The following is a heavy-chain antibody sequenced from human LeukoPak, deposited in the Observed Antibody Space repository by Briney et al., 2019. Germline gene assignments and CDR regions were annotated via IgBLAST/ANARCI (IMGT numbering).Heavy chain of an antibody. Sequence: GGSLRLSCAASGFTVSSNYMSWVRQAPGKGLEWVSVIYSGGSTYYADSVKGRFTISRDNSKNTLYLQMNSLRAEDTAVYYCARVGKGSSGWYLPYHFDYWGQGTLVTVSS. D-gene: IGHD6-19*01. CDR1: GFTVSSNY. V-gene: IGHV3-66*01. CDR2: IYSGGST. CDR3: ARVGKGSSGWYLPYHFDY. J-gene: IGHJ4*02.